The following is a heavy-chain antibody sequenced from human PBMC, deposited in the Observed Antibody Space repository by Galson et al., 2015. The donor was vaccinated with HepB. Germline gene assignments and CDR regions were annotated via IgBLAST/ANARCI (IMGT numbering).Heavy chain of an antibody. CDR1: GFTFSSYA. CDR3: ARDTGGLPRRGAFDI. CDR2: ISSNGGST. V-gene: IGHV3-64*01. J-gene: IGHJ3*02. D-gene: IGHD3-10*01. Sequence: SLRLSCAASGFTFSSYAMHWVRQAPGKGLEYVSAISSNGGSTYCANSVKGRFIISRDNSKNTLYLQMGSLRAEDMAVYYCARDTGGLPRRGAFDIWGQGTMVTVSS.